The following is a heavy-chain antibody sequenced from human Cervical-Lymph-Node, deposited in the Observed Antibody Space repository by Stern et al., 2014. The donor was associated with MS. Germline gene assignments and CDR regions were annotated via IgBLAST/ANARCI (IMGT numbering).Heavy chain of an antibody. V-gene: IGHV1-46*01. CDR1: GYTFTDYN. CDR3: ARVAPTVGAAY. J-gene: IGHJ4*02. D-gene: IGHD1-26*01. Sequence: VQLVESGAEVKEPGASVKVSCTASGYTFTDYNIQWVRQAPGPGLEWKGLIHADGDRTASAPKVRGRVTMTRDKSTATVYMELNSLRSEDTAVYFCARVAPTVGAAYWGQGTLVAVSS. CDR2: IHADGDRT.